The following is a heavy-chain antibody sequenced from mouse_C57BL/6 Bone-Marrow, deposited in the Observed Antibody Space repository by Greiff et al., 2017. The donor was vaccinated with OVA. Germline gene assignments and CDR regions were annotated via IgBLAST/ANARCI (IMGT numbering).Heavy chain of an antibody. CDR3: TTPSNGNYEDYFDY. V-gene: IGHV14-4*01. Sequence: VQLQQSGAELVRPGASVKLSCTASGFNIKDDYMHWVKQRPEQGLEWIGWIDPENGDTEYASKFKGKATITADTSSNTAYLQLSSLTSEDTAVYSGTTPSNGNYEDYFDYWGQGTTLTVTS. D-gene: IGHD2-1*01. CDR2: IDPENGDT. CDR1: GFNIKDDY. J-gene: IGHJ2*01.